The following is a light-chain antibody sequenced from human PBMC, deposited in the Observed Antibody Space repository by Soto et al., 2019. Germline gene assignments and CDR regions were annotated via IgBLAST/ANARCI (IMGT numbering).Light chain of an antibody. V-gene: IGKV3-20*01. Sequence: EIVLTQSPATLSLSPGERATLSCWASQSVSSYLAWYQHKPGQAPRLLIYDASNRATGIPARFSGSGSGTDFTLTISRLEPEDFALYYCQQYGSSAPITFGQGTRLEI. CDR3: QQYGSSAPIT. CDR2: DAS. CDR1: QSVSSY. J-gene: IGKJ5*01.